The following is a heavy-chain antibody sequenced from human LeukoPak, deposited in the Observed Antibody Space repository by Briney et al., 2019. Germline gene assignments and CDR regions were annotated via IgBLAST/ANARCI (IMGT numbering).Heavy chain of an antibody. Sequence: GASVKDSCKASGGTFSSYAVSWVRRAPGQGLEWMGGIIPIFGTANYAQKFQGRVTITTDESTSTAYMELSSLRSEDTAVYYCARDYEDNWNYGAFDIWGQGTMVSVSS. CDR2: IIPIFGTA. V-gene: IGHV1-69*05. D-gene: IGHD1-7*01. J-gene: IGHJ3*02. CDR1: GGTFSSYA. CDR3: ARDYEDNWNYGAFDI.